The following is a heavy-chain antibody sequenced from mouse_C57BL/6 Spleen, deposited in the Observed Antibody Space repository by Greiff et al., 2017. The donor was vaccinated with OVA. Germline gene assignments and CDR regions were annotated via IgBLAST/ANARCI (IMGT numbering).Heavy chain of an antibody. V-gene: IGHV1-26*01. CDR3: AREDSSGAY. J-gene: IGHJ3*01. D-gene: IGHD3-2*02. CDR1: GYTFTDYY. CDR2: INPNNGGT. Sequence: EVQLQQSGPELVKPGASVKISCKASGYTFTDYYMNWVKRSHGKSLEWIGDINPNNGGTSYNQKFKGKATLTVDKSSSTAYMELRSLTSEDSAVYYCAREDSSGAYWGQGTLVTVSA.